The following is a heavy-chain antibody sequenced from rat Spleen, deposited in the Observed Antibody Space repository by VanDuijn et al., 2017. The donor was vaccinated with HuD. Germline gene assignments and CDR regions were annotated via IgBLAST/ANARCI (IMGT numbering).Heavy chain of an antibody. Sequence: EVQVLESGGGLVQPGNSLKLSCTTSGFTFTTAWMYWYRQFPEKRLEWVAQIKAKSNKYATEYSESVKGRFTISRDDSKNSIYLQMNNVKEEDTAIYYCASVYWGQGVMVTVSS. CDR2: IKAKSNKYAT. CDR3: ASVY. V-gene: IGHV6-6*01. CDR1: GFTFTTAW. J-gene: IGHJ2*01.